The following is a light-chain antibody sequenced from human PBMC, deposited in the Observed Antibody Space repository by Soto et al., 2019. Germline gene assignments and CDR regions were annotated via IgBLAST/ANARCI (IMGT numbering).Light chain of an antibody. CDR2: AAS. J-gene: IGKJ1*01. CDR3: QQYAYSPQT. CDR1: QSVSSSY. Sequence: IVLTQSPATLSSSPGERATLSCGASQSVSSSYLAWHQQKPGQAPRLLIYAASNRATGIPDRFSGSGSGTDFTLTISRLEPEDFAVYYCQQYAYSPQTFGQGTKVDIK. V-gene: IGKV3-20*01.